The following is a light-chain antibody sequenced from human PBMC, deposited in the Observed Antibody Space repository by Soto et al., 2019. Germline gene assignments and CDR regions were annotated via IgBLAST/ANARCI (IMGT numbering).Light chain of an antibody. J-gene: IGLJ2*01. V-gene: IGLV1-44*01. CDR2: DNN. Sequence: QPVLTQPPSASGTPGQRITISCSGTASNIGSNTVNWYQHLPGTAPKLLIYDNNQRPSGVPDRFSGSKSGTSASLAISGLQSEDEAHYYCAAWDDNLNGVLFGGGTKLTVL. CDR3: AAWDDNLNGVL. CDR1: ASNIGSNT.